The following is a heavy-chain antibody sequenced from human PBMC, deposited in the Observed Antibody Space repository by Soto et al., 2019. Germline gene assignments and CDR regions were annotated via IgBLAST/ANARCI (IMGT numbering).Heavy chain of an antibody. J-gene: IGHJ4*02. D-gene: IGHD3-16*01. CDR3: ARSPLGYDYVRQTWREVGDSFDI. Sequence: PSETLSLTCAIYGASLGGFHWTWLRQAPGKGLEWIGELIHGGSTNYNPSLKSRVSFSLDTSKNQFSLHLMSVTAADTAVYYCARSPLGYDYVRQTWREVGDSFDIWGQGTLVTVSS. CDR2: LIHGGST. CDR1: GASLGGFH. V-gene: IGHV4-34*12.